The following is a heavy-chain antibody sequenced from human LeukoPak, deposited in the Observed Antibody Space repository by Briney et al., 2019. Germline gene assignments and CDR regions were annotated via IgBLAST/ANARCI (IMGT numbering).Heavy chain of an antibody. CDR1: GGSISSYY. J-gene: IGHJ4*02. CDR2: IYYSGST. CDR3: ARERLKDGYILFDY. V-gene: IGHV4-59*01. D-gene: IGHD5-24*01. Sequence: KPPETLSLTCTVSGGSISSYYWSWIRQPPGKGLEWIGYIYYSGSTNYNPSLKSRVTISVDTSKNQFSLKLSSVTAADTAVYYCARERLKDGYILFDYWGQGTLVTVSS.